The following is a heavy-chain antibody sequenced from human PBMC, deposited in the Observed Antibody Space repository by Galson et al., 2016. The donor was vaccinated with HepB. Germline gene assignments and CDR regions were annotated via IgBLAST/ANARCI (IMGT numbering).Heavy chain of an antibody. J-gene: IGHJ4*02. CDR1: GFTLRNYC. CDR3: ARARRHSTPDPHHSDY. D-gene: IGHD6-13*01. V-gene: IGHV3-7*01. CDR2: INAAGSEK. Sequence: SLRLSCAASGFTLRNYCMSWVRQAPGKGLEWVANINAAGSEKYYVDSVRGRFTISRDNAENSVSLQMNSLRAEDTAVYDCARARRHSTPDPHHSDYWGQGSLVTVSS.